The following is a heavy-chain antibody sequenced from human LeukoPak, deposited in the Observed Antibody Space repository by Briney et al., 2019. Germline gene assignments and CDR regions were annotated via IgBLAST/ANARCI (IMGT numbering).Heavy chain of an antibody. CDR3: GRDLWPVARHWFDP. D-gene: IGHD2-15*01. V-gene: IGHV6-1*01. J-gene: IGHJ5*02. Sequence: SQTLSLTCAISGESVSRNDAAWSWIRQSPSRGLEWLGRTYYRSQWYSEYAVSVKSRISINADTSKNQISLQLNSVTPEDTAVYYCGRDLWPVARHWFDPWGQGSLVTVSS. CDR1: GESVSRNDAA. CDR2: TYYRSQWYS.